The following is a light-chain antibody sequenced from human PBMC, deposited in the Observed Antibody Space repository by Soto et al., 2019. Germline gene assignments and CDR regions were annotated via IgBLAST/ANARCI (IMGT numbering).Light chain of an antibody. J-gene: IGKJ1*01. V-gene: IGKV3-20*01. CDR2: GAS. CDR1: QSVPSRY. Sequence: ELVLTQSPGTLSLSPGDRATLSCRGSQSVPSRYLAWYQQKPGQAPRILIYGASSRATGIPDRLSGSGSGTDFNLTISRLEPEDFAVYYCQKYGSSPRTFGQGTKVDIK. CDR3: QKYGSSPRT.